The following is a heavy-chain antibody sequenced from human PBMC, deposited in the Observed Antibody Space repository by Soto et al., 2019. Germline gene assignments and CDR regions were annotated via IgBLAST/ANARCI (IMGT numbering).Heavy chain of an antibody. V-gene: IGHV3-23*01. Sequence: GSLRLSCAASGFTFSSYAMTWVRQAPGRGLEWVSAISGSGDTTYYADSVKGRFTISRDNSKNTLYLQMNSLRAEDTAVYYCAKVKTWTYLDYWGQGTLVTVSS. D-gene: IGHD5-12*01. CDR3: AKVKTWTYLDY. J-gene: IGHJ4*02. CDR1: GFTFSSYA. CDR2: ISGSGDTT.